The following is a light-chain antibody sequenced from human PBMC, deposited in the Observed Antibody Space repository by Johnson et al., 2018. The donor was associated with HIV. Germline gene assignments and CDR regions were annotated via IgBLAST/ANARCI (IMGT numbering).Light chain of an antibody. CDR1: SSNIGNNY. V-gene: IGLV1-51*02. CDR2: ETN. Sequence: QSVLTQPPSVSAAPGQKVTISCSGSSSNIGNNYVSWYQQLPGAAPKLLIYETNKRPSGIPDRFSGSKSGTSATLGITGLQTGDEADYYCGTWDSSLSAYVFGTGTKVTGL. CDR3: GTWDSSLSAYV. J-gene: IGLJ1*01.